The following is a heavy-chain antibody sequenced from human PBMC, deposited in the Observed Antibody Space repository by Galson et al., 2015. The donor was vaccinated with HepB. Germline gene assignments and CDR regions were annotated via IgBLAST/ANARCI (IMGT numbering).Heavy chain of an antibody. CDR1: GVTVSFYH. CDR3: GTSQNRWGPDGFDI. Sequence: SLRLSCAASGVTVSFYHMGWVRQAPGKGLEWVSMIYSDDNTYYADSVKGRFTISRDNSGNTLNLQMNSLRAEDTALYYCGTSQNRWGPDGFDIWGQGTMVTVSS. D-gene: IGHD3-16*01. CDR2: IYSDDNT. V-gene: IGHV3-53*01. J-gene: IGHJ3*02.